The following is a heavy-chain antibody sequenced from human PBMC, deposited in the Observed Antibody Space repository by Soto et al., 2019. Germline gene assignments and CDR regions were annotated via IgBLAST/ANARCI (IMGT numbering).Heavy chain of an antibody. D-gene: IGHD6-13*01. Sequence: SGPTLVNPTQTLTLTCTFSGFSLSTSGVGVGWIRQPPGKALEWLALIYWDDDKRYSPSLKSRLTITKDTSKNQVVLTMTNMDPVDTATYYCARQGIAAARPKFDYWGQGTLVTVSS. CDR3: ARQGIAAARPKFDY. CDR1: GFSLSTSGVG. CDR2: IYWDDDK. V-gene: IGHV2-5*02. J-gene: IGHJ4*02.